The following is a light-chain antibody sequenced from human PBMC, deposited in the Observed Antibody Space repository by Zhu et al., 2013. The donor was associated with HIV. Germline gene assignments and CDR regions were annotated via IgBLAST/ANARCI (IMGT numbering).Light chain of an antibody. J-gene: IGKJ4*01. Sequence: EILLTQSPGTLSLSPGERATLSCRASQSVSSSYLAWYQHKPGQSPRLLIYGASSRATGIPDRFSGSGSGTEFTLTINSLQSEDFALYYCQHYNNWPLTFGGGTKVEI. V-gene: IGKV3-20*01. CDR1: QSVSSSY. CDR3: QHYNNWPLT. CDR2: GAS.